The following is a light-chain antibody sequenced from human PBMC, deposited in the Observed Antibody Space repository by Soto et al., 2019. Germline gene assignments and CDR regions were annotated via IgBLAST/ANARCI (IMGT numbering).Light chain of an antibody. CDR2: WAS. Sequence: IAMTQSPHSLAMSLGEGATINCTSRQRVLYSSHNNNYLAWYQQKPGQPPKXIIYWASTRESGVPDRFSGSGSGTDCTLTISSLQPDDVSTYYCQQYDSYSRTFGQGTRLEIK. CDR1: QRVLYSSHNNNY. V-gene: IGKV4-1*01. CDR3: QQYDSYSRT. J-gene: IGKJ5*01.